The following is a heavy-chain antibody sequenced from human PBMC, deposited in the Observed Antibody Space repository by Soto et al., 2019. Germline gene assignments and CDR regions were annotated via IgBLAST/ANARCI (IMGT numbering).Heavy chain of an antibody. V-gene: IGHV3-7*03. D-gene: IGHD2-15*01. CDR3: ARGCSGGSCYSIWFDY. Sequence: RXSCAASGFTFTNYWMTWVRQAPGKGLEWVANIKQDGSERYYVDSVKGRFTISRDNAKNSLYLQMNSLRAEDTAVYYCARGCSGGSCYSIWFDYWGQGTQVTGSS. J-gene: IGHJ4*02. CDR1: GFTFTNYW. CDR2: IKQDGSER.